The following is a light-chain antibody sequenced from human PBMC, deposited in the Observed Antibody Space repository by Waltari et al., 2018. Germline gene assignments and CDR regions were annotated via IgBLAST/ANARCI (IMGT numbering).Light chain of an antibody. CDR1: QSLVHSDGYNY. CDR2: LGS. Sequence: DIVMTQSPLSLPVTPGEPASISCRSSQSLVHSDGYNYLDWYLQKPGQSPQFLIYLGSNRASGVPDRFSGSGSGTDFTLKISRVEAEDVGVYYCMQALQTPYTFGQGTKLEIK. CDR3: MQALQTPYT. V-gene: IGKV2-28*01. J-gene: IGKJ2*01.